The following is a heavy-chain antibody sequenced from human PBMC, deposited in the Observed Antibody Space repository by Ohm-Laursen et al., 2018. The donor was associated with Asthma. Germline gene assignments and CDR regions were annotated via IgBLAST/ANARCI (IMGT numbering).Heavy chain of an antibody. Sequence: SLRLSCAASGFTLSDYYMSWIRQAPGKGLEWVSYISSSSSYTNYADSVKGRFTISRDNAKNSLYLQMNSLRAEDTAVYYCARTVGDLDYDFRGNYGMDVWGQGTTVTVSS. CDR2: ISSSSSYT. CDR1: GFTLSDYY. D-gene: IGHD3-3*01. V-gene: IGHV3-11*06. J-gene: IGHJ6*02. CDR3: ARTVGDLDYDFRGNYGMDV.